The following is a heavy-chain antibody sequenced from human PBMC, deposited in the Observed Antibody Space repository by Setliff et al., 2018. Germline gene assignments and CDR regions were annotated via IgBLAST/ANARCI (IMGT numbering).Heavy chain of an antibody. V-gene: IGHV1-69*05. CDR1: GGTFRSYG. J-gene: IGHJ6*03. Sequence: SVKVSCKASGGTFRSYGISWVRQAPGQGLEWMGGTIPSFGSTNYAQQFQDRVTIITDGSTSTAYMELGSLRTEDTAVYYCAREGVDTMSSTDYRYYMGVWGKGTTVTVSS. D-gene: IGHD3-3*01. CDR2: TIPSFGST. CDR3: AREGVDTMSSTDYRYYMGV.